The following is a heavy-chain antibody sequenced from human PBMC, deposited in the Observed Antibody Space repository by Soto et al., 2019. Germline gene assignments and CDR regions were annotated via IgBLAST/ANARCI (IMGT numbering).Heavy chain of an antibody. V-gene: IGHV4-59*01. CDR2: MHYSGST. CDR1: GVSISSYY. CDR3: ARGKLGAASGEGY. D-gene: IGHD3-16*01. Sequence: QVQLQESGPGLVKPSETLSLTCTVSGVSISSYYWSWIRQPPGKGLEWIGCMHYSGSTNYNPSLKSRVTISVDTSRNQLSLKLRSVIAADTAVYYCARGKLGAASGEGYWGQGTLVTVSS. J-gene: IGHJ4*02.